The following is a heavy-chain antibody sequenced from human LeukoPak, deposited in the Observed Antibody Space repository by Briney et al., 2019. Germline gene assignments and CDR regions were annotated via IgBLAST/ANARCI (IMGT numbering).Heavy chain of an antibody. CDR1: GFTFSSYW. Sequence: GGSLRLSCAASGFTFSSYWMHWVRQAPGKGLMWVSRINSDGSRATYADSVRGRFTISRDNAKSTLYLQMNSLRAEDTAVYYCARVRDDYTYFDCWGQGTLVTVSS. V-gene: IGHV3-74*01. D-gene: IGHD4-11*01. J-gene: IGHJ4*02. CDR3: ARVRDDYTYFDC. CDR2: INSDGSRA.